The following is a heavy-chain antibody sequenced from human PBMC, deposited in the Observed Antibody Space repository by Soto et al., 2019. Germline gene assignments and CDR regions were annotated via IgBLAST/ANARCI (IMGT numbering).Heavy chain of an antibody. D-gene: IGHD3-16*02. Sequence: GASVKVSCKVSGGTFSSYAISWVRQAPGQGLEWMGGIIPIFGTANYAQKFQGRVTITADESTSTAYMELSSLRSEDTAVYYCARGRGYLSYYGMDVWGQGTTVTVSS. J-gene: IGHJ6*02. CDR2: IIPIFGTA. V-gene: IGHV1-69*13. CDR1: GGTFSSYA. CDR3: ARGRGYLSYYGMDV.